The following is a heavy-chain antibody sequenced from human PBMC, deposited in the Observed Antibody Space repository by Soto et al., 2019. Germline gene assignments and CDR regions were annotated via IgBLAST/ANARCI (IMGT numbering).Heavy chain of an antibody. D-gene: IGHD6-13*01. CDR1: GFTFSSYW. CDR3: ARDRSSSWYKTPYFDY. CDR2: IKQDGSEK. J-gene: IGHJ4*02. Sequence: EVQLVESGGGLVQPGGSLRLSCAASGFTFSSYWMSWVRQAPGKGLEWVANIKQDGSEKYYVDSVKGRFTISSDNAKNSLYLQMNSLRAEDTAVYYCARDRSSSWYKTPYFDYWGQGTLVTVAS. V-gene: IGHV3-7*05.